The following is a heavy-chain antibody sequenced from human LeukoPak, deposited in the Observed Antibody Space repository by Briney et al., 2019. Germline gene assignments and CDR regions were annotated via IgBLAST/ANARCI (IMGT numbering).Heavy chain of an antibody. CDR1: GYTFTSYA. V-gene: IGHV1-3*01. Sequence: ASVKVSCKASGYTFTSYAMHWVRQAPGQRLEWMGWINAGNGNTKYSQKFQGRVTITRDTSASTAYMELSSLRPEDTAVYYCARSYCSSTSCYVYFDYWGQGTLVTVSS. J-gene: IGHJ4*02. CDR2: INAGNGNT. D-gene: IGHD2-2*01. CDR3: ARSYCSSTSCYVYFDY.